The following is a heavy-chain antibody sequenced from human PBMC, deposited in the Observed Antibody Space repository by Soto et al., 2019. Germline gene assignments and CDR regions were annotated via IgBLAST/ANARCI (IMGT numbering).Heavy chain of an antibody. D-gene: IGHD6-19*01. J-gene: IGHJ4*02. CDR2: IIPIFGTA. CDR3: ERDGEGAVATGTFDY. V-gene: IGHV1-69*12. Sequence: QVQLVQSGAEVKKPGSSVKVSCKASGGTFSSYAISWVRQAPGQGLEWMGGIIPIFGTANYAQKFQGRVTIXXDXSXXTAYMELSSLRSEDTAVYYCERDGEGAVATGTFDYWGQGTLVTVSS. CDR1: GGTFSSYA.